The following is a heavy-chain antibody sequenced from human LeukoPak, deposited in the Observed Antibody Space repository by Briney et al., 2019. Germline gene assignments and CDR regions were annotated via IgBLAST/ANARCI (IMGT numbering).Heavy chain of an antibody. D-gene: IGHD1-7*01. V-gene: IGHV1-69*01. CDR1: GGTFSSYA. CDR2: IIPIFGTA. J-gene: IGHJ4*02. CDR3: ARGPLGGTTDY. Sequence: SVKVSCKASGGTFSSYAISWVRQAPGHGLEWMGGIIPIFGTANYAQTFQGRVTITADESTSTAYMELSSLRSEDTAVYYCARGPLGGTTDYWGQGTLVTVSS.